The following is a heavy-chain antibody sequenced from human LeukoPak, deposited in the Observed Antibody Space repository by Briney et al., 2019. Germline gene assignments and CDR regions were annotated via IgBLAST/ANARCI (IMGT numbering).Heavy chain of an antibody. CDR2: IYYSGST. D-gene: IGHD4-17*01. V-gene: IGHV4-59*08. J-gene: IGHJ4*02. Sequence: PSETLSLTCTVSGGSISSYYWSWIRQPPGKGLEWIGYIYYSGSTNYNPSLKSRVTISVDTSKNQFSLKLSSVTAADTAVYYCAGWTTTYGDYVGPRDYWGQGTLVTVSS. CDR1: GGSISSYY. CDR3: AGWTTTYGDYVGPRDY.